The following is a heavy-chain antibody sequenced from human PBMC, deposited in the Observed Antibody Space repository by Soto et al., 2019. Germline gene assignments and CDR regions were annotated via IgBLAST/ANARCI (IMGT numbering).Heavy chain of an antibody. CDR2: ISYSGST. Sequence: SETLSLTCTVSGGSINSGGYYWSWIRQHPGKGLEWIGYISYSGSTYYNPSLKSRVIISVDTSKNHFSLELSSVTAADTAVYYCARDRAPADSYHYYMDVWGKGTTVTVSS. D-gene: IGHD2-2*01. V-gene: IGHV4-31*03. CDR1: GGSINSGGYY. CDR3: ARDRAPADSYHYYMDV. J-gene: IGHJ6*03.